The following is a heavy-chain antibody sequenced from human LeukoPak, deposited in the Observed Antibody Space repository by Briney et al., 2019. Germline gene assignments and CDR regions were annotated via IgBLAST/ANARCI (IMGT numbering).Heavy chain of an antibody. CDR3: ARIPGDSSSPPNFDY. Sequence: SETLSLTCTVSGGSISSGDYYWSWIRQPPGKGLEWIGYIYYSGSTNYNPSLKSRVTISVDTSKNQFSLKLSSVTAADTAVYYCARIPGDSSSPPNFDYWGQGTLVTVSS. J-gene: IGHJ4*02. D-gene: IGHD6-6*01. CDR2: IYYSGST. V-gene: IGHV4-61*08. CDR1: GGSISSGDYY.